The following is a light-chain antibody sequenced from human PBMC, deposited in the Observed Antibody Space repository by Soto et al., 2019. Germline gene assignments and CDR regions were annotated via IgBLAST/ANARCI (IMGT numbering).Light chain of an antibody. CDR3: ATWDDSLNGFYV. CDR2: RNN. J-gene: IGLJ1*01. CDR1: TSNIGSNY. Sequence: VLTQPPSASGTPGQGVTISCSGSTSNIGSNYVYWYQQPPGTAPKLLIYRNNQRPSGVPDRFSGSKSGTSASLAISGLRSDDEADYFCATWDDSLNGFYVFGTGTKVTVL. V-gene: IGLV1-47*01.